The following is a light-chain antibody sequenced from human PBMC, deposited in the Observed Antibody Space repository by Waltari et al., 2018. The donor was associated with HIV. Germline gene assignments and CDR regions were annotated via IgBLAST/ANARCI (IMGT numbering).Light chain of an antibody. J-gene: IGKJ1*01. V-gene: IGKV3-20*01. CDR1: QSVSRSY. CDR2: GAS. CDR3: KQSET. Sequence: VLPQPPGTPSLSPGERPTLARRARQSVSRSYLAWNQQKSGQARRLLIYGASSRATGIPDRFGGSESGTEFTLTISRRKPEDFAVYYWKQSETFGQGTRVEIK.